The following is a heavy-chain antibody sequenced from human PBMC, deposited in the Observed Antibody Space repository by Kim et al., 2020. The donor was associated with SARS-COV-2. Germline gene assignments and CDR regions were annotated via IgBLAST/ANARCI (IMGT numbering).Heavy chain of an antibody. CDR3: AKAAHMVTTRGFYYYGMDV. Sequence: GGSLRLSCAASGFTFGDYAMHWVRQAPGKGLEWVSGISWNSGSIGYADSVKGRFTISRDNAKNSLYLQMNSLRAEDTALYYCAKAAHMVTTRGFYYYGMDVWGQGTTGTVSS. CDR2: ISWNSGSI. CDR1: GFTFGDYA. D-gene: IGHD5-18*01. J-gene: IGHJ6*02. V-gene: IGHV3-9*01.